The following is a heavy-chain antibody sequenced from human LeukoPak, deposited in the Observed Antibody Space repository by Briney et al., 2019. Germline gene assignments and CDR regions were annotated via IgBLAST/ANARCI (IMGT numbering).Heavy chain of an antibody. J-gene: IGHJ4*02. D-gene: IGHD3-10*01. Sequence: GASVKVSCKASGYTFTSYAMNWVRQAPGQGLEWMGWINPNSGGTNYAQKFQGRVTMTRDTSISTAYMELSRLRSDDTAVYYCARDSWARGVIFDYWGQGTLVTVSS. V-gene: IGHV1-2*02. CDR1: GYTFTSYA. CDR2: INPNSGGT. CDR3: ARDSWARGVIFDY.